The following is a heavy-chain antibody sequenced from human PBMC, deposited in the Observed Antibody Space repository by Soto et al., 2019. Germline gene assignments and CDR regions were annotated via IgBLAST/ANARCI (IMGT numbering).Heavy chain of an antibody. CDR2: VNHNSGGT. V-gene: IGHV1-2*02. CDR3: ASDSVGDHLTVTTGEFGRF. Sequence: SAKAASRSPVHTLSSYHAHWVRQAPGQGLEWMGWVNHNSGGTHSSQKFQGRLSMTRDTSLSAVYIGLRSLRRDDMAVYFCASDSVGDHLTVTTGEFGRFWGHGALVT. D-gene: IGHD3-16*01. J-gene: IGHJ4*01. CDR1: VHTLSSYH.